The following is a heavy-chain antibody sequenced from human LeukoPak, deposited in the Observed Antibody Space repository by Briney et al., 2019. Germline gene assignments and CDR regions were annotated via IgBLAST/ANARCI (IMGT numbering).Heavy chain of an antibody. CDR2: INPNSGGT. CDR1: GYTFTGYY. V-gene: IGHV1-2*02. J-gene: IGHJ5*02. D-gene: IGHD3-16*02. CDR3: ARGVISGDWFDP. Sequence: ASMKVSCKASGYTFTGYYMHWVRQAPGQGLEWMGWINPNSGGTNYAQKFQGRVTMTRDTSISTAYMDLSRLRSDDTAVYYCARGVISGDWFDPWGQGTLVTVSS.